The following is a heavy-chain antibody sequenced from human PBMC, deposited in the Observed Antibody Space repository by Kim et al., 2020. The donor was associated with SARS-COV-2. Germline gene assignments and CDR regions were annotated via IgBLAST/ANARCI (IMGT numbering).Heavy chain of an antibody. CDR3: ARRKQWPPYLDY. Sequence: SETLSLTCNVSGGSISSDYWSWIRQPPGKGLEWIGYIYYSGSTYYNPSLKSRVTISVDTSRTQFSLTLSSVTAADTAVYYCARRKQWPPYLDYWGQGNLVTVSS. CDR2: IYYSGST. J-gene: IGHJ4*02. V-gene: IGHV4-59*04. CDR1: GGSISSDY. D-gene: IGHD6-19*01.